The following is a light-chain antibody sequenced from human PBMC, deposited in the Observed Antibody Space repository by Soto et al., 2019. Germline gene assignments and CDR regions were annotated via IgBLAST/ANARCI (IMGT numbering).Light chain of an antibody. Sequence: QSVLTQPASVSGSPGQSITISCTGTSSDVGNYKYVSWYQQHPGKAPKLMIYEVSNRPSGVSNRFSGSKSGNTASLTISGLQAEDETDYYCFSYTRSGTYVFGTGTKATV. CDR1: SSDVGNYKY. J-gene: IGLJ1*01. CDR2: EVS. V-gene: IGLV2-14*01. CDR3: FSYTRSGTYV.